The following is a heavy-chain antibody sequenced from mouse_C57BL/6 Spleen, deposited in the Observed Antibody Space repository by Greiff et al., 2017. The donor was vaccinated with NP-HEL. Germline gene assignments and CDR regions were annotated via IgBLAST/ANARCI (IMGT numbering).Heavy chain of an antibody. J-gene: IGHJ2*01. CDR3: AKARKYSGYFDY. CDR2: IDPSDSYT. CDR1: GYTFTSYW. D-gene: IGHD3-2*02. V-gene: IGHV1-50*01. Sequence: VQLQQSGAELVKPGASVKLSCKASGYTFTSYWMQWVKQRPGQGLEWIGEIDPSDSYTNYNQKFKGKATLTVDTSSSTAYMQLSSLTSEDAAVYYCAKARKYSGYFDYWGQGTTLTVSS.